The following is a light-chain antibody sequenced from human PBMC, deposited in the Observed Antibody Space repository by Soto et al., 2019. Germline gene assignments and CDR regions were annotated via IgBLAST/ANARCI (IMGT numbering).Light chain of an antibody. V-gene: IGKV3-15*01. Sequence: EIVMTQSPATLSVSPGERATLSCRASQSVNSNLAWYQQKPGQVPRLLIYSASTRATGIPARFSGSGSGTEFTLTISSLQSEDFAVYYCHQYNNWPLTFGGGTKVEI. CDR2: SAS. CDR3: HQYNNWPLT. J-gene: IGKJ4*01. CDR1: QSVNSN.